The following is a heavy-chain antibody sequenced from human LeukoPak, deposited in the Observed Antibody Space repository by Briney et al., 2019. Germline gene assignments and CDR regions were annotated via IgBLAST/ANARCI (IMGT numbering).Heavy chain of an antibody. CDR2: ISGSGGST. CDR1: GLTFSNYV. Sequence: GGSLRLSCAVSGLTFSNYVMRWVRQAPGKGLEWVSGISGSGGSTDYADSVKGRFTISRDNSKNALYLQMNSLRAEDTAVYYCAKEVPVAGHFDYWGQGTLVTVSS. CDR3: AKEVPVAGHFDY. J-gene: IGHJ4*02. V-gene: IGHV3-23*01. D-gene: IGHD6-19*01.